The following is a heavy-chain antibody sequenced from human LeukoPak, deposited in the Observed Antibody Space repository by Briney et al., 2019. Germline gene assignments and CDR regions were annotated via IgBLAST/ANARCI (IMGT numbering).Heavy chain of an antibody. D-gene: IGHD3-3*01. CDR1: GGSISSGDYY. Sequence: KSSETLSLTCTVSGGSISSGDYYWSWIRQPPGKGLEWIGYIYYSGSTYYNPSLKSRVTISVDTSENQFSLKLSFVTAADTAAYYCARDDFWSGSLDYWGQGTLVTVSS. CDR3: ARDDFWSGSLDY. V-gene: IGHV4-30-4*08. J-gene: IGHJ4*02. CDR2: IYYSGST.